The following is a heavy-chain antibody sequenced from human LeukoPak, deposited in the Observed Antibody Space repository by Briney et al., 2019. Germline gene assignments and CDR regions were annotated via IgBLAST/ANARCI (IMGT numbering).Heavy chain of an antibody. CDR2: ISGSGGST. J-gene: IGHJ3*02. V-gene: IGHV3-23*01. D-gene: IGHD4-17*01. CDR1: GFTFSSYA. Sequence: SGGSLRLSCAASGFTFSSYAMSWVRQAPGKGLEWVSAISGSGGSTYYADSVKGRFTISRDNSKNTLYLQMNSLRAEDTAVYYCAEGDDYGDYAGQAFDIWGQGTMVTVSS. CDR3: AEGDDYGDYAGQAFDI.